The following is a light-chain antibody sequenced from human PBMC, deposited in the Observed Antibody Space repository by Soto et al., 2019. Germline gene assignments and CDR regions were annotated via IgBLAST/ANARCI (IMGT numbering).Light chain of an antibody. CDR3: QSYDNSLSAYV. Sequence: QSVLTQPPSVSGAPGQRVTISCTGSSSNIGAGYVVHWYQHLPGTAPKLLIYGNINRPSGVPDRFSGSKSGTSASLAITGLQAEDEADYYCQSYDNSLSAYVFGTGTKLTVL. CDR1: SSNIGAGYV. V-gene: IGLV1-40*01. CDR2: GNI. J-gene: IGLJ1*01.